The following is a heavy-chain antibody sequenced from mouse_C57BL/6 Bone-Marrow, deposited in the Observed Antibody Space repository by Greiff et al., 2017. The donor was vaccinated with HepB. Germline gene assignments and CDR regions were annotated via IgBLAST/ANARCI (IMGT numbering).Heavy chain of an antibody. V-gene: IGHV5-4*01. Sequence: EVMLVESGGGLVKPGGSLKLSCAASGFTFSSYAMSWVRQTPEKRLEWVATISDGGSYTYYPDNVKGRFTISRDNAKNNLYLQMSHLKSEDTAMYYCARDALYYYGSSLYYFDYWGQGTTLTVSS. CDR3: ARDALYYYGSSLYYFDY. CDR1: GFTFSSYA. J-gene: IGHJ2*01. D-gene: IGHD1-1*01. CDR2: ISDGGSYT.